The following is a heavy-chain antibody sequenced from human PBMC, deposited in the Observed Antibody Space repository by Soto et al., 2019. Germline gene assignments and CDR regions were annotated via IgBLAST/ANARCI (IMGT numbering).Heavy chain of an antibody. CDR3: ARARPHIVVVVAAKWFDP. V-gene: IGHV4-4*02. Sequence: PSETLSLTCAVSGGSISSTNWWSWIRQPPGKGLEWIGEINHSGSTNYNPSLKSRVTISVDTSKNQFSLKLSSVTAADTAVYYCARARPHIVVVVAAKWFDPWGQGTLVTVSS. D-gene: IGHD2-15*01. J-gene: IGHJ5*02. CDR1: GGSISSTNW. CDR2: INHSGST.